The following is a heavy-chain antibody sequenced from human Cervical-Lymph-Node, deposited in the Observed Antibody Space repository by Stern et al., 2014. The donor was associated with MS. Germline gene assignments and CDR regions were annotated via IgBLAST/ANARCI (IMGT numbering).Heavy chain of an antibody. V-gene: IGHV1-3*01. CDR2: INAGNGNT. Sequence: QVQLVQSGAEVKKPGASVKVSCKASGYTFTSYAMHWVRQAPGQRLEWMGWINAGNGNTKYSQKFQGRVTITRDTSASTAYMELSSLRSEDTAVYYCASSPLTVTPEIDYWGQGTLVTVSS. D-gene: IGHD4-17*01. CDR3: ASSPLTVTPEIDY. CDR1: GYTFTSYA. J-gene: IGHJ4*02.